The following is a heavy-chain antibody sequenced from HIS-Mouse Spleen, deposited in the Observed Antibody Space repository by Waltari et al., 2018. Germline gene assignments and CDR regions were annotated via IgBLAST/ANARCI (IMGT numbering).Heavy chain of an antibody. Sequence: QLQLQESGPGLVKPSETLSLTCTVPGGSISSSSYYWGRIRQPPGKGREWIGSIYYSGSTYYNPSLKSRVTISVDTSKNQFSLKLSSVTAADTAVYYCARESYRLPAVDYWGQGTLVTVSS. D-gene: IGHD2-2*01. V-gene: IGHV4-39*07. J-gene: IGHJ4*02. CDR3: ARESYRLPAVDY. CDR1: GGSISSSSYY. CDR2: IYYSGST.